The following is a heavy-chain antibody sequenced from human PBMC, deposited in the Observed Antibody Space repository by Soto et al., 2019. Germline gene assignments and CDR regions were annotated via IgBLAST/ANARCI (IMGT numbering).Heavy chain of an antibody. CDR3: ARDMMYSSGWAPDRYYYMDV. J-gene: IGHJ6*03. V-gene: IGHV3-74*01. CDR2: INSDGSST. CDR1: GFTFCSYW. D-gene: IGHD6-19*01. Sequence: PGGSPRLSCAACGFTFCSYWMDWVRQDPGKGLVWVSRINSDGSSTSYADSVKGRFTISRDNAKNTLYLQMNSLRAEDTAVYYCARDMMYSSGWAPDRYYYMDVWGKGTTVTVSS.